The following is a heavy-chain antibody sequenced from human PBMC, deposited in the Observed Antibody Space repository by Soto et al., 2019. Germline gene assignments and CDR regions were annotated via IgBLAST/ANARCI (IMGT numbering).Heavy chain of an antibody. Sequence: SLRLSCAASGFTFSSYSMNWVRQAPGKGLEWVSSISSSSSYIYYADSVKGRFTISRDNAKNSLYLQMNSLRAEDTAVYYCAREPGYSGYDFVYWGQGTLVTVSS. J-gene: IGHJ4*02. CDR2: ISSSSSYI. CDR3: AREPGYSGYDFVY. V-gene: IGHV3-21*01. CDR1: GFTFSSYS. D-gene: IGHD5-12*01.